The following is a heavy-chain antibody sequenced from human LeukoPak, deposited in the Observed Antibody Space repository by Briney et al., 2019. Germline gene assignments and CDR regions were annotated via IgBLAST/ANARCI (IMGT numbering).Heavy chain of an antibody. CDR3: TRIMNYDSSGYPQEDY. CDR2: ISAYNGNT. Sequence: ASVKVSCKASGYTFTSYGISWVRQAPGQGLEWMGWISAYNGNTNYAQKLQGRVTMTTDTSTSTAYMELRSLRSDDTAVYYCTRIMNYDSSGYPQEDYWGQGTLVTVSS. CDR1: GYTFTSYG. J-gene: IGHJ4*02. V-gene: IGHV1-18*01. D-gene: IGHD3-22*01.